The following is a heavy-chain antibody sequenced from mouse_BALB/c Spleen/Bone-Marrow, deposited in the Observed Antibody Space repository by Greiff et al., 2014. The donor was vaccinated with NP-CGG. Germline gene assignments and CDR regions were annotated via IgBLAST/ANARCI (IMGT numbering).Heavy chain of an antibody. V-gene: IGHV2-6-5*01. D-gene: IGHD4-1*01. Sequence: QVHVKQSGLGLVAPSQSLSITCTVSGFSLTDYGVSWIRQPPGKGLEWLGVIWGGGITYYNSALKSGLTISKDNSKSQVFLKMNSLQTDDTAMYYCAKLGGYFDYWGQGTTLTVSS. J-gene: IGHJ2*01. CDR1: GFSLTDYG. CDR2: IWGGGIT. CDR3: AKLGGYFDY.